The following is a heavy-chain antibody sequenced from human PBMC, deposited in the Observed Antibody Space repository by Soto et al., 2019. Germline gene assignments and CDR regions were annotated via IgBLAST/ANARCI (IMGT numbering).Heavy chain of an antibody. D-gene: IGHD3-10*01. Sequence: QVQLVQSGAEVKKPGSSVKVSCKASGGTFSSYAISWVRQAPGQGLEWMGGIIPIFGTANYAQKFQGRVTITADESTSTAFMELSSLRSEDTAVYYCARFAYGSGSYHTPPNWFDPWGQGTLVTVSS. CDR2: IIPIFGTA. J-gene: IGHJ5*02. CDR1: GGTFSSYA. CDR3: ARFAYGSGSYHTPPNWFDP. V-gene: IGHV1-69*01.